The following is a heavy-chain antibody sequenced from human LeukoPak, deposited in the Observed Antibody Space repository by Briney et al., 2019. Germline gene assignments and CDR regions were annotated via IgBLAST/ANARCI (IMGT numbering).Heavy chain of an antibody. CDR2: IYYSGST. V-gene: IGHV4-31*03. Sequence: PSETLSLTGTVSGGSISSGGYYWSWIRQHPGKGLEWIGYIYYSGSTYYNPSLKSRVTISVDTSKNQFSLKLSSVTAADTAVYYCARDKEVRGVSYYYYYGMDVWGQGTTVTVSS. J-gene: IGHJ6*02. CDR1: GGSISSGGYY. CDR3: ARDKEVRGVSYYYYYGMDV. D-gene: IGHD3-10*01.